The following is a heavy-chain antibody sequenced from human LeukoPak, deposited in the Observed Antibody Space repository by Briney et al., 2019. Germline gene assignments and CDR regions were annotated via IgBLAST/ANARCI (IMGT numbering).Heavy chain of an antibody. J-gene: IGHJ4*02. CDR2: IYPGDSDT. Sequence: GESLKISCKGSGYSFTNYWIAWVRQMPGKGLEWMGIIYPGDSDTRYSPSFQGQVTISADKSISTAYLQWSSLKASDTAMYYRTRRAYCGGDCYSDYWGQGTLVTVSS. CDR1: GYSFTNYW. D-gene: IGHD2-21*02. CDR3: TRRAYCGGDCYSDY. V-gene: IGHV5-51*01.